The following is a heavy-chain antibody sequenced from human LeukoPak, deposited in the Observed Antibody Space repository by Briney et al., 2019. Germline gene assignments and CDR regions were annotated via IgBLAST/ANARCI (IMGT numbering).Heavy chain of an antibody. CDR3: ARDPAAPYYDFWTGYYTTNCFDP. J-gene: IGHJ5*02. V-gene: IGHV1-18*01. D-gene: IGHD3-3*01. Sequence: EASVKVSCTASGYTFTSYGIRWVRQAPGQGLEGVGGISAYNGNTNYAQKLQGRVTMTTDTSTSTAYMEPRRLRSDDTAVYHCARDPAAPYYDFWTGYYTTNCFDPWGQGTLVTVSS. CDR2: ISAYNGNT. CDR1: GYTFTSYG.